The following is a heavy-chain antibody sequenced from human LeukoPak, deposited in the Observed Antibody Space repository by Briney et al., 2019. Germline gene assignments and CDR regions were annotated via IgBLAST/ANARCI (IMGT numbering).Heavy chain of an antibody. J-gene: IGHJ5*02. Sequence: PGRSLRLSCAASGFTFSSYAMHWVRQAPGKGLEWVAVISYDGSNKYYADSVKGRFTISRDNSKNTLYLQMNSLRAEDTAVYYCARDYYDSSGSNWFDPWGQGTLVTVSS. CDR1: GFTFSSYA. V-gene: IGHV3-30-3*01. D-gene: IGHD3-22*01. CDR3: ARDYYDSSGSNWFDP. CDR2: ISYDGSNK.